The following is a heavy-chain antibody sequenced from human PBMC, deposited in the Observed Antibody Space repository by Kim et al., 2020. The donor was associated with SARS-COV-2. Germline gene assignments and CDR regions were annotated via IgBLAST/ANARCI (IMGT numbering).Heavy chain of an antibody. J-gene: IGHJ4*02. Sequence: GRVTMTRDTSTSTVYMELSSLRSEDTAVYYCARDAFVHYGSGSYYGYFDYWGQGTLVTVSS. V-gene: IGHV1-46*01. CDR3: ARDAFVHYGSGSYYGYFDY. D-gene: IGHD3-10*01.